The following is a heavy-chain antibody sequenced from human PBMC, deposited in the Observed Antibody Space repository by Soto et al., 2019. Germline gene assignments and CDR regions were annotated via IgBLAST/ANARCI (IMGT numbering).Heavy chain of an antibody. V-gene: IGHV4-39*01. CDR2: IFYLGSS. CDR3: ARHSLALRKNNWFDP. CDR1: GDSIISSDFY. D-gene: IGHD3-3*02. Sequence: SETLSLTCTVSGDSIISSDFYWGWVRQPPGKGLEWIGSIFYLGSSYYNPSLKSRVTMSVDTSKNQFSLGLRSVTAADTALYFCARHSLALRKNNWFDPWGQGIMVTVSS. J-gene: IGHJ5*02.